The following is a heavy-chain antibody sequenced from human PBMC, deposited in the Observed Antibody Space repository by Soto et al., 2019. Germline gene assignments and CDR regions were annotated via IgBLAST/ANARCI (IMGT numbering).Heavy chain of an antibody. CDR3: ARDGSGSYSN. J-gene: IGHJ4*02. CDR1: GGSFSGYY. D-gene: IGHD3-10*01. CDR2: INHSGST. Sequence: SETLSLTCAVYGGSFSGYYWSWIRQPPGKGLEWIGEINHSGSTNYNPSLKSRVTISVDTSKNQFSLKLSSVTAADTAVYYCARDGSGSYSNWGQGTLVTVSS. V-gene: IGHV4-34*01.